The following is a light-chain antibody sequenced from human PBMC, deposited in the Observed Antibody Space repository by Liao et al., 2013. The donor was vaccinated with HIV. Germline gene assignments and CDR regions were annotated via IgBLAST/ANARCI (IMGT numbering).Light chain of an antibody. Sequence: SFELTQPPSVSVSPGQTATITCSGDRLGEKYVSWYQQKPGQAPVVVIYYDGDRPSGIPERFSGSNSGNTATLTISETQAMDEADYYCQAWDTNTAIFGGGTKLTVL. CDR2: YDG. V-gene: IGLV3-1*01. CDR3: QAWDTNTAI. J-gene: IGLJ2*01. CDR1: RLGEKY.